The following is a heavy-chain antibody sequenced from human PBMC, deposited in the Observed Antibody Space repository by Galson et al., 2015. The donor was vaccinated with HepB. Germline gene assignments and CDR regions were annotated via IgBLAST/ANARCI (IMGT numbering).Heavy chain of an antibody. CDR3: AHAVGYYDSSGWIFDY. CDR2: IYWNDDK. V-gene: IGHV2-5*01. Sequence: PALVKPTQTLTLTCTFSGFSLSTSAVGVGWIRQPPGKALEWLALIYWNDDKRYSPSLRSRLTITKDTSKNQVDLTMTNMDPVDTATYYCAHAVGYYDSSGWIFDYWGQGALVTVSS. CDR1: GFSLSTSAVG. J-gene: IGHJ4*02. D-gene: IGHD3-22*01.